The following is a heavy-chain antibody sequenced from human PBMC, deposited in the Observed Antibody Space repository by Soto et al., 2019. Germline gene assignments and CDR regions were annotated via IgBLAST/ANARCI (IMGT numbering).Heavy chain of an antibody. Sequence: SETLSLTCTVSGGSISSYYWSWIRQPPGKGLEWIGYIYYSGSTNYNPSLKSRVTISVDTSKNQFSLKLSSVTAADTAVYYCARDRSPSYCGGDCYSYWFDPWGQGTLVTVSS. V-gene: IGHV4-59*01. J-gene: IGHJ5*02. CDR2: IYYSGST. CDR1: GGSISSYY. D-gene: IGHD2-21*02. CDR3: ARDRSPSYCGGDCYSYWFDP.